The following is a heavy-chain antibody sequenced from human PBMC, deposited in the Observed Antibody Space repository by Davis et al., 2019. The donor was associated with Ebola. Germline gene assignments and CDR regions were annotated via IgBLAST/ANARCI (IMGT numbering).Heavy chain of an antibody. J-gene: IGHJ4*02. Sequence: ASVKVSCKVFGYTLTEFSMHWVRQTPGGGLEWMGGFDPEDGEIVYAQKFQGRVTMTEDTSTDTAYMELSGLRSDDTAIYYCATVRAHSRHDNWGQGTLVTVAS. CDR2: FDPEDGEI. D-gene: IGHD3-10*01. V-gene: IGHV1-24*01. CDR1: GYTLTEFS. CDR3: ATVRAHSRHDN.